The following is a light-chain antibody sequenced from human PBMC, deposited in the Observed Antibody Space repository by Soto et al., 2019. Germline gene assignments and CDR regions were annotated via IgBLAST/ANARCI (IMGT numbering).Light chain of an antibody. CDR1: SGHSSYA. Sequence: QLVLTQSPSASASLGASVKLTCTLSSGHSSYAIAWHQQQPEKGPRYWMKLNSDGSHDKGDGIPDRFSGSSSGAERYLTISSLQSEDEADYYCQTWGAGIVVFGGGTKVTVL. CDR3: QTWGAGIVV. J-gene: IGLJ2*01. V-gene: IGLV4-69*01. CDR2: LNSDGSH.